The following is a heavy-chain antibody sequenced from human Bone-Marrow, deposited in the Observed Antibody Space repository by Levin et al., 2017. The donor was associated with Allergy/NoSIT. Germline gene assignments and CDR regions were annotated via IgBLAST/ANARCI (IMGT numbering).Heavy chain of an antibody. J-gene: IGHJ4*02. CDR2: ISYDGSNK. D-gene: IGHD2-2*01. Sequence: GGSLRLSCAASGFTFSSYGMHWVRQAPGKGLEWVAVISYDGSNKYYADSVKGRFTISRDNSKNTLYLQMNSLRAEDTAVYYCAKLGRIADCSSTSCYVGVFDYWGQGTLVTVSS. V-gene: IGHV3-30*18. CDR1: GFTFSSYG. CDR3: AKLGRIADCSSTSCYVGVFDY.